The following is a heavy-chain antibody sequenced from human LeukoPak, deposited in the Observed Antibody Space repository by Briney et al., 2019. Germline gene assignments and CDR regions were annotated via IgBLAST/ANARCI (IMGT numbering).Heavy chain of an antibody. CDR1: GGSISSSSYY. CDR2: IYYSGST. Sequence: NPSETLSLTCTVSGGSISSSSYYWGWIRQPPGKGLEWIGSIYYSGSTYYNPSLKSRVTISVDTSKNQFSLKLSSVTAADTAVYYCARWEGGSYYDFDYWGQGTLVTVSS. V-gene: IGHV4-39*01. CDR3: ARWEGGSYYDFDY. J-gene: IGHJ4*02. D-gene: IGHD1-26*01.